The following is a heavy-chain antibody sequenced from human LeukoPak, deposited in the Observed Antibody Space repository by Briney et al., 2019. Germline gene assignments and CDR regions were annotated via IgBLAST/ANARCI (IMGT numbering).Heavy chain of an antibody. CDR2: IKSKTNSGKT. Sequence: GGSLRLSCAPSGFTPSNAWMSWVRHAPGGGRGWVGRIKSKTNSGKTDYATAVKARFTITRKDSKNPLKLKMNALNTEETAVYYDATETILGVVIDYWGQGTLVTVSS. CDR3: ATETILGVVIDY. D-gene: IGHD3-3*01. V-gene: IGHV3-15*01. J-gene: IGHJ4*02. CDR1: GFTPSNAW.